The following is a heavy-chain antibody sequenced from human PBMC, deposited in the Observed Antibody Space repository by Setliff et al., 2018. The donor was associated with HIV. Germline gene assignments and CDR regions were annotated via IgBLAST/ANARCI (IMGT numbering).Heavy chain of an antibody. CDR1: GGSISGYH. CDR2: IYTSRGT. CDR3: ARTLIVVVWVGAFDI. D-gene: IGHD2-21*01. V-gene: IGHV4-4*09. Sequence: PSETLSLTCTVSGGSISGYHWNWLRQTPGKGLEWIGYIYTSRGTNYNHSLRTRVIISVDTSKNQFSLKLSSVTAADTAVYYCARTLIVVVWVGAFDIWGQGTMVTVSS. J-gene: IGHJ3*02.